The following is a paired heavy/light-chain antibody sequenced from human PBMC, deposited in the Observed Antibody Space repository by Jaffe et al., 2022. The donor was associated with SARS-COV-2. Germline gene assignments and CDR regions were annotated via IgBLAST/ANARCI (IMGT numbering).Light chain of an antibody. CDR1: NIGRKS. CDR3: QVWDNTDDHWV. Sequence: SYVLTQPPSVSVAPGKTATITCGGDNIGRKSVHWYQQKPGQAPVLVICYDSDRPSGIPERFSGSNSGDTATLTINRVEAGDEADYYCQVWDNTDDHWVFGGGTKLTVL. CDR2: YDS. V-gene: IGLV3-21*04. J-gene: IGLJ3*02.
Heavy chain of an antibody. CDR1: GFTFINYA. CDR3: AKGYYYYTSGITPSPFDY. Sequence: EVQLVESGGGLLQPGGSLRLSCAASGFTFINYAMTWVRQAPGEGLEWVSSISVSDGSTFYADSVKGRFTVSRDNSKDTLYLQMNSLRAEDTALYFCAKGYYYYTSGITPSPFDYWGRGTLVTVSS. J-gene: IGHJ4*02. D-gene: IGHD3-22*01. CDR2: ISVSDGST. V-gene: IGHV3-23*04.